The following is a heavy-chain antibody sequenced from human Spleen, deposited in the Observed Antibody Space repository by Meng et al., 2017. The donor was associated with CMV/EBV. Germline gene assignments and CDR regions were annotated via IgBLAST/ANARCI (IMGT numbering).Heavy chain of an antibody. CDR2: INPNSGGT. Sequence: QGQLVQSGADVKKTGATVKAACKASGYTFTGYYMHWVRQDPGQGLEWMGWINPNSGGTNYAQKFQGRVTMTRDTSISTAYMELSRLRSDDTAVYYCARDLRWNSSGWLGYWGQGTLVTVSS. D-gene: IGHD6-19*01. CDR3: ARDLRWNSSGWLGY. V-gene: IGHV1-2*02. J-gene: IGHJ4*02. CDR1: GYTFTGYY.